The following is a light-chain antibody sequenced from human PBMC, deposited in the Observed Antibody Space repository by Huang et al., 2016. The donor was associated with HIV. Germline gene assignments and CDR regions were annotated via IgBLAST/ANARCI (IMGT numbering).Light chain of an antibody. CDR2: AAS. CDR1: QSVKSN. J-gene: IGKJ2*01. V-gene: IGKV3-15*01. Sequence: ETVMTQSPVILSVSPGESATLSCRASQSVKSNLAWYQQRPGQPPRLLIYAASTRATGVPPRFSGSGSETEFTLTISNLQSDDFALYYCQHYNNWPPRYTFGQGTKLDIK. CDR3: QHYNNWPPRYT.